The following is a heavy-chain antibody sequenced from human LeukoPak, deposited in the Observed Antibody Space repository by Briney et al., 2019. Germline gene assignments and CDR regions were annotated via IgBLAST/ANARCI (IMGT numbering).Heavy chain of an antibody. CDR1: GYTFTSYG. V-gene: IGHV1-18*01. J-gene: IGHJ4*02. Sequence: GASVKVSCKASGYTFTSYGISWVRQAPGQGLEWMGWISAYNGNTNYAQKLQGRVTMTTDTSTSTAYMEPRSLRSDDTAMYYCASTPPGYYDSSGYYHFDYWGQGTLVTVSS. CDR3: ASTPPGYYDSSGYYHFDY. D-gene: IGHD3-22*01. CDR2: ISAYNGNT.